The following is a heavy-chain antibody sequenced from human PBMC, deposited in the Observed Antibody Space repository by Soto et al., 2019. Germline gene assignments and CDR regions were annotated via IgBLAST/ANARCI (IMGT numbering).Heavy chain of an antibody. CDR1: GYTFTSYY. CDR3: ARGNTAMANGLDY. Sequence: GASVKVSCKASGYTFTSYYMHWVRQAPGQGLEWMRGIIPIFGTANYAQKFQGRVTITADESTSTAYMELSSLRSEDTAVYYCARGNTAMANGLDYWGQGTLVTVSS. V-gene: IGHV1-69*13. J-gene: IGHJ4*02. CDR2: IIPIFGTA. D-gene: IGHD5-18*01.